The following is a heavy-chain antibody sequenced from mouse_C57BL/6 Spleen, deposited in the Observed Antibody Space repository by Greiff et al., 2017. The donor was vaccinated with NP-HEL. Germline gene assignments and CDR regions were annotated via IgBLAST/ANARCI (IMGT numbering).Heavy chain of an antibody. J-gene: IGHJ2*01. CDR3: AQDGYYLYYFDY. D-gene: IGHD2-3*01. CDR2: ISSGSSTI. CDR1: GFTFSDYG. V-gene: IGHV5-17*01. Sequence: EVRGVESGGGLVKPGGSLKLSCAASGFTFSDYGMHWVRQAPEKGLEWVAYISSGSSTIYYADTVKGRFTISRDNAKNTLFLQMTSLRSEDTAMYYCAQDGYYLYYFDYWGQGTTLTVSS.